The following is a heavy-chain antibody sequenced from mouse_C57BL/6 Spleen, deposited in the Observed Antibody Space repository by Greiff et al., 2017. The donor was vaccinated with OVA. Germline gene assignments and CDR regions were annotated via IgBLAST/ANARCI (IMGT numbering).Heavy chain of an antibody. D-gene: IGHD2-1*01. Sequence: VQLQESGAELVKPGASVKLSCKASGYTFTEYTIHWVKQRSGQGLEWIGWFYPGSGSIKYNEKFKDKATLTADKSSSTVYMELSRLTSEDSAVYFCARHERRYGNYDFYYAMDYWGQGTSVTVSS. CDR2: FYPGSGSI. J-gene: IGHJ4*01. CDR1: GYTFTEYT. V-gene: IGHV1-62-2*01. CDR3: ARHERRYGNYDFYYAMDY.